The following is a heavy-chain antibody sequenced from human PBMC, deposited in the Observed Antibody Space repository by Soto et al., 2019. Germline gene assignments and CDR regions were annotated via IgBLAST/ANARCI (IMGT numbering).Heavy chain of an antibody. CDR3: AREATIAARLDS. Sequence: SETLSLTCTVSGGSISSGDYYWSWLRQPPGKGLEWIGYIYYSGSTYYNPSLKSRVTISVDTSKNQFSLKLSSVTAADTAVYYCAREATIAARLDSWGQGNLVTVSS. D-gene: IGHD6-6*01. CDR2: IYYSGST. J-gene: IGHJ4*02. CDR1: GGSISSGDYY. V-gene: IGHV4-30-4*01.